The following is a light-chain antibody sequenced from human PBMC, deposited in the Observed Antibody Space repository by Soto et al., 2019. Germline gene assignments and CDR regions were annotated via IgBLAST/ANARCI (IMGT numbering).Light chain of an antibody. V-gene: IGKV3-20*01. CDR1: QSVSGTY. CDR2: GAS. J-gene: IGKJ3*01. CDR3: QQYGASPFN. Sequence: EIVLTQSPGTLSLSPGERATLSCRASQSVSGTYLAWYQQRPGQDPKVLIYGASSRAAGIPDRFSGSGSGTDFTLTISRLEPEDFAVYYCQQYGASPFNFGPGTKVDIK.